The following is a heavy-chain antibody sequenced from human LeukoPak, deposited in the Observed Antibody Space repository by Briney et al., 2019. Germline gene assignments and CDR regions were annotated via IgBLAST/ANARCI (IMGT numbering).Heavy chain of an antibody. CDR2: IYHSGST. V-gene: IGHV4-38-2*02. J-gene: IGHJ4*02. Sequence: KPSETLSLTCTVSGYSISSGYYWGWIRRPPGKGLEWIGSIYHSGSTYYNPSLKSRVTISVDTSKNQFSLKLSSVTAADTAVYYCARDRAIVVVIARGIDYWGQGTLVTVSS. CDR3: ARDRAIVVVIARGIDY. D-gene: IGHD2-21*01. CDR1: GYSISSGYY.